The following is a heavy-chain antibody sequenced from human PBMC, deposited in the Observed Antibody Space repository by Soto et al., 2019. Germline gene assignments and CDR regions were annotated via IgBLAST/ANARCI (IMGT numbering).Heavy chain of an antibody. J-gene: IGHJ4*02. CDR2: INHSGST. CDR3: ASTATSGSYLGGIGY. CDR1: GGSFSGYY. D-gene: IGHD1-26*01. V-gene: IGHV4-34*01. Sequence: SETLSLTCAVYGGSFSGYYRSWIRQPPGKGLEWIGEINHSGSTNYNPSLKSRVTISVDTSKNQFSLKLSSVTAADTAVYYCASTATSGSYLGGIGYWGQGTLVTVSS.